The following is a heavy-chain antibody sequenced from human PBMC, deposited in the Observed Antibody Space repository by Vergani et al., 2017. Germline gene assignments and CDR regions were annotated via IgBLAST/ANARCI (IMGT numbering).Heavy chain of an antibody. J-gene: IGHJ3*02. CDR2: INAGNDNT. V-gene: IGHV1-3*01. CDR3: TREESGAFDI. Sequence: QVQLVQSGAEVKKPGASVKVSCKASGYTFTSYAMHWVRQAPGQRLEWMGWINAGNDNTKFSQKIQGRVTIIRDTSASTVYMELSSPRSEEMAVYYCTREESGAFDIWGQGTMVTVSS. CDR1: GYTFTSYA. D-gene: IGHD3-3*01.